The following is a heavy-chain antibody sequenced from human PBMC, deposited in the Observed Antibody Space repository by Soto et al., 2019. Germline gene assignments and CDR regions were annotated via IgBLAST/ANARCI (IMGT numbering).Heavy chain of an antibody. CDR1: GFTVSSNY. CDR2: IYSGGST. CDR3: ASKGGYSGYDLLWSPRYYYHGMDV. J-gene: IGHJ6*02. V-gene: IGHV3-53*01. Sequence: PGVSLRLSCAASGFTVSSNYMSWVRQAPGKGLEWVSVIYSGGSTYYADSVKGRFTISRDNSKNTLYLQMNSLRAEDTAVYYCASKGGYSGYDLLWSPRYYYHGMDVWGQGTTVTVSS. D-gene: IGHD5-12*01.